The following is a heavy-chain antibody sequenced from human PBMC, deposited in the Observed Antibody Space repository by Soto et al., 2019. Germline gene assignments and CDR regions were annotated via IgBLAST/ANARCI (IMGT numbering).Heavy chain of an antibody. CDR2: ISFSGSTI. CDR3: KRGAGFFYGVDV. V-gene: IGHV3-48*03. CDR1: GFSFSDYE. J-gene: IGHJ6*02. D-gene: IGHD3-10*01. Sequence: LRLSCAASGFSFSDYEMNWVRQAPGKGLEWIAHISFSGSTIYYADSVKGRFSISRDNSKNFLYLQMSGLRADASAVYYCKRGAGFFYGVDVWGLGTTVTVSS.